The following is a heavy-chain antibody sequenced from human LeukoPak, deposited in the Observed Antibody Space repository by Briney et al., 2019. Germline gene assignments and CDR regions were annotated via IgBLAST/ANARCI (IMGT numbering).Heavy chain of an antibody. V-gene: IGHV1-18*01. D-gene: IGHD3-22*01. Sequence: GASVKVSCEASGYTLTSYSLSWVRQAPGQGLGWMGWVSAFNGNTNYAQKFQGRVTMTTDTSTSTAYMELRSLTSDDTAVYYCARMVSGGYSFDYWGQGTLVTVSS. CDR3: ARMVSGGYSFDY. CDR2: VSAFNGNT. J-gene: IGHJ4*02. CDR1: GYTLTSYS.